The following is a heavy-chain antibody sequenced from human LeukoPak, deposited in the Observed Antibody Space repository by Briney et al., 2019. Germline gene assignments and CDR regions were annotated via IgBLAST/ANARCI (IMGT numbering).Heavy chain of an antibody. Sequence: GASVKVSCKASGYTFTSYYIHWVRQAPGQGLECMGMINPGGGSTTYARKFQGRVTMTTDTSTSTAYMELRSLRSDDTAVYYCARDGDGYNFYWGQGTLVTVSS. CDR2: INPGGGST. V-gene: IGHV1-46*01. D-gene: IGHD5-24*01. CDR1: GYTFTSYY. CDR3: ARDGDGYNFY. J-gene: IGHJ4*02.